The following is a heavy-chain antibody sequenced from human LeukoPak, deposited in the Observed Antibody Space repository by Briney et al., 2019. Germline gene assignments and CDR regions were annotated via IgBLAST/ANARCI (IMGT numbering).Heavy chain of an antibody. CDR3: AKAYGDYVSYFDC. CDR2: IRGSGGST. CDR1: GFTFSNYG. Sequence: GESLKISCAASGFTFSNYGMTWVRQAPGKGLEWVSGIRGSGGSTYYADSVKGRFTISRDSSKNTLYLQMNYLRAEDTAVYYCAKAYGDYVSYFDCWGQGTLVTVSS. J-gene: IGHJ4*02. V-gene: IGHV3-23*01. D-gene: IGHD4-17*01.